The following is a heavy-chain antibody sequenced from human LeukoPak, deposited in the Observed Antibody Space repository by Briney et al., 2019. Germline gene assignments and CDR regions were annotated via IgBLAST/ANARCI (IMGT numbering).Heavy chain of an antibody. CDR1: AFSFSNYA. V-gene: IGHV3-64*01. D-gene: IGHD3-10*01. Sequence: GGSLRLSCAASAFSFSNYAMHWVRQAPGKGLEYVSAISSSGDSTYYANSVKGRFTISRDNSKNTLYLQMGSLRAEDMAVYYCASGGHYYGSGSYYNEPVDVWGKGTTVTISS. J-gene: IGHJ6*04. CDR3: ASGGHYYGSGSYYNEPVDV. CDR2: ISSSGDST.